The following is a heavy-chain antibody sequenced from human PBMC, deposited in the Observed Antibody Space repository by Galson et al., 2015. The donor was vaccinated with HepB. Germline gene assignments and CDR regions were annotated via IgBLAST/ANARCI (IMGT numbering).Heavy chain of an antibody. Sequence: SETLSLTCRVSGGSISSNNYYWDWIRQPPGKGLEWIGSIYSGGTTYYNPSLKSRVTISVDTSKNHFSLKLSSVTAADTAVYYCARAPDFLGITAGGPGDGWGQGTLVTVSS. V-gene: IGHV4-39*07. D-gene: IGHD6-13*01. CDR1: GGSISSNNYY. CDR2: IYSGGTT. J-gene: IGHJ4*02. CDR3: ARAPDFLGITAGGPGDG.